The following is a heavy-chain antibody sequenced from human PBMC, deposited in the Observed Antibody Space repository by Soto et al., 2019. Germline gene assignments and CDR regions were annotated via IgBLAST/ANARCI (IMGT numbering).Heavy chain of an antibody. D-gene: IGHD6-19*01. V-gene: IGHV4-59*01. Sequence: LEALPLTCAVPVGYISSYYWSWIRQPPGKGLEWIGYIYYSGSTNYSPSLKSRVTISVDTSKNQFSLKLSSVTAADTAVYYCARDKDSSGWEHRFDPWGQGTLVTVSS. J-gene: IGHJ5*02. CDR2: IYYSGST. CDR1: VGYISSYY. CDR3: ARDKDSSGWEHRFDP.